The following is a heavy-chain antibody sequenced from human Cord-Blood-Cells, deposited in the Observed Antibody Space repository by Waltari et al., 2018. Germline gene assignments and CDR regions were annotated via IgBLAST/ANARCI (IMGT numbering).Heavy chain of an antibody. CDR2: MNPNSGNT. CDR1: GYTFTSYD. D-gene: IGHD6-13*01. Sequence: QVQLVQSGAEVKKPGASVKVSCKASGYTFTSYDINWVRQATGQGLEWMGWMNPNSGNTGYAQKFQGRVTMTRNTAISTAYMELSSLRSEDTAVYYCARVGRIRRIAAAGVDYWGQGTLVTVSS. V-gene: IGHV1-8*01. CDR3: ARVGRIRRIAAAGVDY. J-gene: IGHJ4*02.